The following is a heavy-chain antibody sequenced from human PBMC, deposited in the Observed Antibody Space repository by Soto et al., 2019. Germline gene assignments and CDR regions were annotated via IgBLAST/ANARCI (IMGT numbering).Heavy chain of an antibody. D-gene: IGHD3-22*01. CDR2: MSHDGSNK. Sequence: QVQLVESGGGVVQPGRSLRLSCAVSGFTFRNYPMHWVRQSPGKGLEWVAVMSHDGSNKYYADSVKGRFTISRDNPRTXXYVQMNSVRVEDTAVYYCARDGYYDNTGTMYYFDYWGQGTLVTISS. CDR3: ARDGYYDNTGTMYYFDY. J-gene: IGHJ4*02. CDR1: GFTFRNYP. V-gene: IGHV3-30*04.